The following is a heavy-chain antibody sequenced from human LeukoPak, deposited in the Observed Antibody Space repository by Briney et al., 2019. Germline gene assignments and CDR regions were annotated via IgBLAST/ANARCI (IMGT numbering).Heavy chain of an antibody. D-gene: IGHD5-24*01. CDR2: VHFSGNT. V-gene: IGHV4-61*01. Sequence: PSETLSLTCTVSGGSISSGSYYWSWIRQPPGKGLEWIGFVHFSGNTNYNPSLKSRITISVDTSKNQLSLKLRSVTAADAAVYYCARGRDAYHPGWDFWGQGILVTVSS. CDR1: GGSISSGSYY. CDR3: ARGRDAYHPGWDF. J-gene: IGHJ4*02.